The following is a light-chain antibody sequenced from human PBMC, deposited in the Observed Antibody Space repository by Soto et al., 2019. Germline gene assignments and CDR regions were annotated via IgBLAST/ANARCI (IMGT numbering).Light chain of an antibody. J-gene: IGKJ3*01. CDR2: GAS. V-gene: IGKV3-20*01. Sequence: EIVLTQSPGTLSLSPGERATLSCRASQSVSSSYLAWYQQKPGQAPRLLIYGASSRATGIPDRFSGSGSGTDFTLTISRLEPEDFAVYYCQQYGSPFTVGPGTKVDIK. CDR3: QQYGSPFT. CDR1: QSVSSSY.